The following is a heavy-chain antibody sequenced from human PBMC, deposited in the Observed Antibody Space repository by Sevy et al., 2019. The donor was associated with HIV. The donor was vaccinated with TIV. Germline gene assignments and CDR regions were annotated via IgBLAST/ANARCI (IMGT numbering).Heavy chain of an antibody. J-gene: IGHJ6*02. CDR3: ARDPYYYYYGMDV. CDR1: GYTFTGYY. Sequence: ASVKVSCKASGYTFTGYYMHWVRQAPGQGLEWMGRINPNSGGTNYAQKFQGRVTMTRDTSISTAYMELSRLRSDDTAVYYCARDPYYYYYGMDVWGQRTTVTVSS. V-gene: IGHV1-2*06. CDR2: INPNSGGT.